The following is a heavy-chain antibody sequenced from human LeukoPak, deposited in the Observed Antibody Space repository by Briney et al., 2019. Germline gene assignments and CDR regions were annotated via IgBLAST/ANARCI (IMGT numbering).Heavy chain of an antibody. D-gene: IGHD2-15*01. CDR2: ISDSGGST. J-gene: IGHJ4*02. CDR1: GFTFSSYA. Sequence: PGGSLRLSCAASGFTFSSYAMSWVRQAPGKGLEWVSAISDSGGSTYYADSVKGRFTISRDNSKNTLYLQMNSLRAEDTAVYYCAKSRAIVVVVAATPLDDWGQGTLVTVSS. CDR3: AKSRAIVVVVAATPLDD. V-gene: IGHV3-23*01.